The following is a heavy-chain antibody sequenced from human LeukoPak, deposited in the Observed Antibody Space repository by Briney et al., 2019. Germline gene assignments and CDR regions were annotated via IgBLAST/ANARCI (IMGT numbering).Heavy chain of an antibody. CDR3: VRGSTLRHYQY. D-gene: IGHD3-16*01. Sequence: SETLSLTCTVSGGSISVSRYYWGWIRRPPGKGLEWIGSIYYSGSTYYNPSLKSRVTVSVDTSKNQFSLNLSSVTAADTAVYYCVRGSTLRHYQYWGQGTLVTVSS. J-gene: IGHJ4*02. V-gene: IGHV4-39*01. CDR2: IYYSGST. CDR1: GGSISVSRYY.